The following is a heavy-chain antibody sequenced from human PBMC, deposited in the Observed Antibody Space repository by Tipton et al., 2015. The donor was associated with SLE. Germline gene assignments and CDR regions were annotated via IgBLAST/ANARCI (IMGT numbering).Heavy chain of an antibody. J-gene: IGHJ4*02. CDR1: GGSISSHY. D-gene: IGHD4-23*01. CDR2: IYYSGSI. CDR3: ARVGVVTPFDY. Sequence: TLSLTCTVPGGSISSHYWSWIRQPPGKGLEWIGYIYYSGSISYNPSLKSRVTISVDTSKNQFSLKLSSVTAADTAVYYCARVGVVTPFDYWGQGTLVTVSS. V-gene: IGHV4-59*11.